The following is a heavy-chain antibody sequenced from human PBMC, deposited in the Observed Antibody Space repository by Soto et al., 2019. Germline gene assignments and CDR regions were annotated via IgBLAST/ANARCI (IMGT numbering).Heavy chain of an antibody. Sequence: QVQLVESGGGVVQPGRSLRLSCAASGFTFSSYGMHWVRQAPGKGLEWVAVIWYDGSNKYYADSMKGRFTISRDNSKNTLYLQMNSLRAEDTAVYYCARERLAYDFWSGYSPNDYWGQGTLVTVSS. J-gene: IGHJ4*02. CDR2: IWYDGSNK. CDR3: ARERLAYDFWSGYSPNDY. V-gene: IGHV3-33*01. D-gene: IGHD3-3*01. CDR1: GFTFSSYG.